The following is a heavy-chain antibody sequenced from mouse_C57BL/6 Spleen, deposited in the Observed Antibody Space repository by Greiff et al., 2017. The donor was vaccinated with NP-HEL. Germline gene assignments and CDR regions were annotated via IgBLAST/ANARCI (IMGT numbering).Heavy chain of an antibody. J-gene: IGHJ2*01. CDR3: ARGGLNTTAPGY. V-gene: IGHV5-4*01. D-gene: IGHD1-2*01. CDR1: GFTFSSYA. CDR2: ISDGGSYT. Sequence: EVQGVESGGGLVKPGGSLKLSCAASGFTFSSYAMSWVRQTPEKRLEWVATISDGGSYTYYPDNVKGRSTIPRDNAKNNLYLQMSHLKYEDTAMYYCARGGLNTTAPGYWGQGTTLTVSS.